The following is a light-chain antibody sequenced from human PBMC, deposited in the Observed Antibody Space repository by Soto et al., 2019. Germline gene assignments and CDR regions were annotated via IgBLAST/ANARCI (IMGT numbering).Light chain of an antibody. J-gene: IGKJ1*01. CDR1: QSVFFRSNNKNY. CDR3: QQYNSYSRT. CDR2: DAS. Sequence: DFVMTQSPDSLTVSLGERATISCKSSQSVFFRSNNKNYLAWYQQKPGIAPKLLIYDASTLQSGVPSRFSGSGSGTEFTLTISSLQPDDFATYYCQQYNSYSRTFGQGTKVDIK. V-gene: IGKV4-1*01.